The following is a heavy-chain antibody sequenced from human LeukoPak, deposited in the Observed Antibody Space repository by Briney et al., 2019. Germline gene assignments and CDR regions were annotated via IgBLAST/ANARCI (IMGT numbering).Heavy chain of an antibody. V-gene: IGHV4-39*01. CDR1: GGSISDRGYY. J-gene: IGHJ2*01. CDR2: IYYSGTT. D-gene: IGHD4-17*01. Sequence: SETLSLACTVSGGSISDRGYYWVWIRQPPGKGLEWIGSIYYSGTTYYNPSLRSRVSMSVDTSKNQFSLRLSSVTAADTAVYYCARHGPPYGAWGDFVLSGPSTLVTVSS. CDR3: ARHGPPYGAWGDFVL.